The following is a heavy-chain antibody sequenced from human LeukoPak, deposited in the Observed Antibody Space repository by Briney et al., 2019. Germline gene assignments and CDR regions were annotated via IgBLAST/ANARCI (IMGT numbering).Heavy chain of an antibody. CDR2: ISYDGSNK. CDR3: AKVTGDKGIAAAGTRGPVDY. Sequence: AGGSLRLSCAASGFTFSSYGMHWVRQAPGKGLEWVAVISYDGSNKYYADSVKGRFTISRDNSKNTLYLQMNSLRAEDTAVYYCAKVTGDKGIAAAGTRGPVDYWGQGTLVTVSS. J-gene: IGHJ4*02. D-gene: IGHD6-13*01. CDR1: GFTFSSYG. V-gene: IGHV3-30*18.